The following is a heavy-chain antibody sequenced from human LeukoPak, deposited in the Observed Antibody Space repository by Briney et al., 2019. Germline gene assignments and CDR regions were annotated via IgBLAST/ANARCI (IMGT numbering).Heavy chain of an antibody. CDR2: IYSGGST. CDR1: GFTVSSDY. V-gene: IGHV3-53*01. D-gene: IGHD3-10*01. CDR3: AAAYGSGRVGLDY. Sequence: GGSLRLSCAASGFTVSSDYMSWVRQAPGKGLEWVSVIYSGGSTYYADSVKGRFTISRDNSKNTLYLQMNSLRAEDTAVYYCAAAYGSGRVGLDYWGQGTLGTVSS. J-gene: IGHJ4*02.